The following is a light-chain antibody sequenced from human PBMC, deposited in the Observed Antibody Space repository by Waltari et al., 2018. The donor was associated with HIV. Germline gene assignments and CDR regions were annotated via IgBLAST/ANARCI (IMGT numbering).Light chain of an antibody. Sequence: SPLPPPPSSSSPPRPSATTSSTATSDDVDYYHFVSWYQQHPGKAPKLMIYDGSRRPAGVPDRISGSKSGNTASLTISGLQAEDEADYYCCSYAGSSNVVFGGGTKLTVL. V-gene: IGLV2-11*01. CDR2: DGS. CDR3: CSYAGSSNVV. J-gene: IGLJ2*01. CDR1: SDDVDYYHF.